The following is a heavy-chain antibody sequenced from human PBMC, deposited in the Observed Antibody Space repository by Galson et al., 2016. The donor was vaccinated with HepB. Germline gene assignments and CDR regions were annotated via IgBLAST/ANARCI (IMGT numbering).Heavy chain of an antibody. CDR1: GYTFISYA. Sequence: SVKVSCKASGYTFISYAMNWVRQAPGQGLEWMGWINTNTGHPTYAQGFTGRLVFSLDKSVSTTYLQINSLEAEDTAVYYCARDNMVRGLITYWGQGTLVTVAS. J-gene: IGHJ4*02. V-gene: IGHV7-4-1*02. D-gene: IGHD3-10*01. CDR3: ARDNMVRGLITY. CDR2: INTNTGHP.